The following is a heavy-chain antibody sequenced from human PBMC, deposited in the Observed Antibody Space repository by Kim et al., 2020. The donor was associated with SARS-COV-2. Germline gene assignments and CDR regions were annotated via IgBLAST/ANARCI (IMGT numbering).Heavy chain of an antibody. V-gene: IGHV1-18*01. D-gene: IGHD3-10*01. CDR1: GYTFTSYG. CDR2: ISAYNGNT. J-gene: IGHJ6*02. Sequence: ASVKVSCKASGYTFTSYGISWVRQAPGQGLEWMGWISAYNGNTNYAQKLQGRVTMTTDTSTSTAYMELRSLRSDDTAVYYCARFYGSGIYYYYYYGMDVWGQGTTVTVSS. CDR3: ARFYGSGIYYYYYYGMDV.